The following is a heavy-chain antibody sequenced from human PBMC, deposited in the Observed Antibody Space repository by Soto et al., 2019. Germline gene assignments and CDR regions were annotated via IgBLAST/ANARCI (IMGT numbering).Heavy chain of an antibody. V-gene: IGHV3-23*01. J-gene: IGHJ6*02. D-gene: IGHD3-10*01. Sequence: PGGSLRLSCAASGFTFSSYAMSWVRQAPGKGLEWVSAISGSGGSTYYADSVKGRLTISRDNSKNTLYLQMNSLRAEDTAVYYCAKVGLLWFGELLIPTGSGMDVWGQGNTVTVS. CDR1: GFTFSSYA. CDR3: AKVGLLWFGELLIPTGSGMDV. CDR2: ISGSGGST.